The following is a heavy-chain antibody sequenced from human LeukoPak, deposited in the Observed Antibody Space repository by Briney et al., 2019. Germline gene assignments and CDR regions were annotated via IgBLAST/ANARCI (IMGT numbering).Heavy chain of an antibody. V-gene: IGHV3-66*01. CDR2: IYSGGST. Sequence: GGSLRLSCAASGFTLSSDYMSWVRQAPGEGLEWVSVIYSGGSTYYADSVKGRFTISRDNSKNTLYLQMNSLRAEDTAVYYCARSTANSSGCKFFVSWGQGTLVTVSS. CDR1: GFTLSSDY. CDR3: ARSTANSSGCKFFVS. D-gene: IGHD6-19*01. J-gene: IGHJ4*02.